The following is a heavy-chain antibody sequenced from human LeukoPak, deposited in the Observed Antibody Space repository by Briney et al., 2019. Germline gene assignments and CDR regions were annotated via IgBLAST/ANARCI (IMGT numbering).Heavy chain of an antibody. CDR1: GFTFSDYF. CDR2: ISSSSTSR. CDR3: AKARSFGSSGPYPSSPDY. J-gene: IGHJ4*02. Sequence: PGGSLRLSCAASGFTFSDYFMSWLRQAPGKGLEWVSYISSSSTSRNYADSVKGRFTISRDNAKSTLYLQMNSLRAEDTAVYYCAKARSFGSSGPYPSSPDYWGQGTLVTVSS. V-gene: IGHV3-11*06. D-gene: IGHD3-22*01.